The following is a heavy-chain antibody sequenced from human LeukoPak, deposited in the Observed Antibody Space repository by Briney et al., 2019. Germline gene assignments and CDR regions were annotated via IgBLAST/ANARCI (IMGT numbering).Heavy chain of an antibody. V-gene: IGHV1-8*03. J-gene: IGHJ3*02. CDR1: GYTFTSYD. Sequence: ASVKVSCKASGYTFTSYDINWVRQATGQGLEWMGWMNPNSGNTGYAQKFQGRVTITRNTSIGTAYMELSSLRSEDTAVYYCARVTKDDAFDIWGQGTMVTVSS. D-gene: IGHD1-1*01. CDR3: ARVTKDDAFDI. CDR2: MNPNSGNT.